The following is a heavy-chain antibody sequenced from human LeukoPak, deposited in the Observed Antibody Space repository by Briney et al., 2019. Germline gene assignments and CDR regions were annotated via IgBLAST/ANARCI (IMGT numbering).Heavy chain of an antibody. CDR2: IRYDGSNK. J-gene: IGHJ4*02. Sequence: PGGSLRLSCAASGFTFSSYGMHWVRQAPGKGLEWVAFIRYDGSNKYYADSVKGRFTISRDNSKNTLYLQMNSLRAEDTAVYYCAKDHDDFWSGYYGTYFDYWGQGTLVTVSS. CDR3: AKDHDDFWSGYYGTYFDY. D-gene: IGHD3-3*01. V-gene: IGHV3-30*02. CDR1: GFTFSSYG.